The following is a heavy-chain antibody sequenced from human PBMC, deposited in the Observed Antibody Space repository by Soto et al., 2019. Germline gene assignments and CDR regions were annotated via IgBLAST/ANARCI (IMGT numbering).Heavy chain of an antibody. V-gene: IGHV3-23*01. D-gene: IGHD3-9*01. J-gene: IGHJ6*03. Sequence: HPGGSLRLSCAASGFTFSSYAMSWVRQAPGKGLEWVSAISGSGGSTYYADSVKGRFTISRDNSKNTLYLQMNSLRAEDTAVYYCAKVFDGGDFDWFSVYYYMDVWGKGTTVTVSS. CDR1: GFTFSSYA. CDR3: AKVFDGGDFDWFSVYYYMDV. CDR2: ISGSGGST.